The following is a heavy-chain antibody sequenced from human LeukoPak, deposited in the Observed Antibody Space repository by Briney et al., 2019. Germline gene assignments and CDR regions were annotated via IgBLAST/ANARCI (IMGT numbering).Heavy chain of an antibody. D-gene: IGHD2-2*01. CDR1: GGSISSSNYY. Sequence: PSGTLSLTCTVSGGSISSSNYYWGWIRQPPGKGLEWIASIHYSETTYYNPSLKRRVTISVETSKNHFSLTLSCVTAADTAVYYCARGPTYQPIDFWGQGTLVTVSS. CDR2: IHYSETT. V-gene: IGHV4-39*02. CDR3: ARGPTYQPIDF. J-gene: IGHJ4*02.